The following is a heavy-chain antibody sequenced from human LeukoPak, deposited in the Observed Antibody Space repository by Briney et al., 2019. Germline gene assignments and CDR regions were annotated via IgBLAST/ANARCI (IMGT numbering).Heavy chain of an antibody. CDR1: GFTFDDYG. CDR3: ARVNYYDSSGYYY. CDR2: ISSSSSYI. V-gene: IGHV3-21*01. D-gene: IGHD3-22*01. J-gene: IGHJ4*02. Sequence: GGSLRLSCAASGFTFDDYGMSWVRQAPGKGLEWVSSISSSSSYIYYADSVKGRFTISRDNAKNSLYLQMNSLRAEDTAVYYCARVNYYDSSGYYYWGQGTLVTVSS.